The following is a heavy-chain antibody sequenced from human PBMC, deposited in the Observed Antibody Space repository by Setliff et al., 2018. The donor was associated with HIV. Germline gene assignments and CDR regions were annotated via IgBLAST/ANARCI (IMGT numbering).Heavy chain of an antibody. V-gene: IGHV4-39*01. J-gene: IGHJ4*02. CDR1: GVSTSSTSHY. Sequence: PSETLSLTCTVSGVSTSSTSHYWGWIRQPPGKGLEWIGYIYKSGTTNYKSSLKSRVTISADPSRNQFSLKVTSVTAADTAVYYCGRLSEAAMASFDSWGQGTLVTVSS. CDR3: GRLSEAAMASFDS. D-gene: IGHD2-2*01. CDR2: IYKSGTT.